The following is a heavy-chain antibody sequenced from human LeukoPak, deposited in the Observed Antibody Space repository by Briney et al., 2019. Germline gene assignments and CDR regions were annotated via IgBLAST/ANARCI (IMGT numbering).Heavy chain of an antibody. CDR1: GGTFSSYA. CDR3: ARSKGIAARRLDYFDY. J-gene: IGHJ4*02. Sequence: ASVKVSCKASGGTFSSYAISWVRQASGQGLEWMGGIIPIFGTANYAQKFQGRVTITTDESTSTAYMELSSLRSEDTAVYYCARSKGIAARRLDYFDYWGQGTLVTVSS. V-gene: IGHV1-69*05. CDR2: IIPIFGTA. D-gene: IGHD6-6*01.